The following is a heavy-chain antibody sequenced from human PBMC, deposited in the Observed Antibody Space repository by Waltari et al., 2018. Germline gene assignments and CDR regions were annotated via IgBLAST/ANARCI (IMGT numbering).Heavy chain of an antibody. CDR2: VSNSGST. D-gene: IGHD6-19*01. Sequence: QVQLQESGPGLVKPSETLSLTYTVSGTSISSYYWSCIRQPPGTGLEWIGFVSNSGSTNYNPSLKSRVTISPDTSNNQLSLKLSSMTAADTAVYYCARDLHILVAGTYYYAMDVWGLGTAVTVSS. CDR1: GTSISSYY. CDR3: ARDLHILVAGTYYYAMDV. J-gene: IGHJ6*02. V-gene: IGHV4-59*01.